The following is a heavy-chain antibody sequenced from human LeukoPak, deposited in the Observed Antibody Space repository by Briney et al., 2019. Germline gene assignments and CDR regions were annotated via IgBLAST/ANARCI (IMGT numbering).Heavy chain of an antibody. CDR1: GGSISSDSHF. CDR3: ARSRTLISAAWFDP. D-gene: IGHD6-13*01. Sequence: PSETLSLTCTVSGGSISSDSHFWNWIRQPPGKGLEWIGYVYHSGSTYYNPSLKSRVTISVDRSKNHFSLKLSSVTAADTAVYYCARSRTLISAAWFDPWGQGTLVTVSS. J-gene: IGHJ5*02. V-gene: IGHV4-30-2*01. CDR2: VYHSGST.